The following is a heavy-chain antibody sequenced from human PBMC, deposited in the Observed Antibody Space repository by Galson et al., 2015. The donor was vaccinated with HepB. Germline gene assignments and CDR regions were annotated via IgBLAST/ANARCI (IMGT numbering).Heavy chain of an antibody. CDR1: GGSIGSYY. CDR2: IYHTGNT. Sequence: ETLSLTCTVSGGSIGSYYWSWIRQSPGKGLEWIGYIYHTGNTNYDPSLRSRVTILVDTSKNQFSLKLTSATAADTAVYYCARAPSSIIVKYFDLWGRGTLVTVSS. D-gene: IGHD2/OR15-2a*01. V-gene: IGHV4-59*01. J-gene: IGHJ2*01. CDR3: ARAPSSIIVKYFDL.